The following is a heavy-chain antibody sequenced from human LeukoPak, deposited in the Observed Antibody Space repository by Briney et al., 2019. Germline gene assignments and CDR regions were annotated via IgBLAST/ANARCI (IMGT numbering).Heavy chain of an antibody. CDR2: ISYDGSNK. Sequence: GSLRLSCAASGFTFSSYAMHWVRQAPGKGLEWVAVISYDGSNKYYADSVKGRFTISRDNSKNTLYLQMNSLRAEDTAVYYCAKIGGDLYYYYYMDVWGKGTTVTISS. CDR3: AKIGGDLYYYYYMDV. V-gene: IGHV3-30*04. D-gene: IGHD2/OR15-2a*01. CDR1: GFTFSSYA. J-gene: IGHJ6*03.